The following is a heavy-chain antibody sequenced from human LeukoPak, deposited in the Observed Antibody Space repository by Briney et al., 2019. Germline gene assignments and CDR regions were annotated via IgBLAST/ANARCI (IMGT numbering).Heavy chain of an antibody. CDR3: ARNNGMDV. Sequence: GGSLRLSCAASGFALSSHWMSWVRQVPGRGPEWVANVNRDGSETYYLDSVKGRFTISKDNAKNPLYLQMNSLRAEDTALYHCARNNGMDVWGQGTTVIVSS. CDR2: VNRDGSET. V-gene: IGHV3-7*03. CDR1: GFALSSHW. J-gene: IGHJ6*02.